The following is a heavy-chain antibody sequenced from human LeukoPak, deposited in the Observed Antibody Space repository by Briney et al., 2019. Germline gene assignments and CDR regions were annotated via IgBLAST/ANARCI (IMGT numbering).Heavy chain of an antibody. CDR2: IYYNGDT. V-gene: IGHV4-59*01. Sequence: PSETLSLTCTVSGGSISSYYWSWIRQPPGKGLEWIGYIYYNGDTMYNPSLKSRITISVDRSKNRFSLNLISVTAADTAVYYCAKGGIFDFWSAPSPMDVWGQGTTVTVSS. CDR3: AKGGIFDFWSAPSPMDV. J-gene: IGHJ6*02. D-gene: IGHD3-3*01. CDR1: GGSISSYY.